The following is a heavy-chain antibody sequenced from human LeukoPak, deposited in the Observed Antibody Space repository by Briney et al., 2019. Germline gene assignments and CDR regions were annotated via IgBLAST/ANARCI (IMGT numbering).Heavy chain of an antibody. J-gene: IGHJ4*02. CDR1: GFTFSSYW. CDR3: ARVSPNTVTTLKYFDF. Sequence: QPGGSLRLSCAASGFTFSSYWMSWVRQAPGKGLEWVANIKQDGSEKYYVDSVKGRFTISRENAKNSMYLQMNSLRAEDTAVYYCARVSPNTVTTLKYFDFWGQGTLVTVSS. V-gene: IGHV3-7*01. D-gene: IGHD4-17*01. CDR2: IKQDGSEK.